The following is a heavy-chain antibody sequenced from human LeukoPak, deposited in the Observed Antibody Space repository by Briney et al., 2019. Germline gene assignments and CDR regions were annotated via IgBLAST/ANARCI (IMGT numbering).Heavy chain of an antibody. CDR3: AKVANYDYGSESYFFEH. Sequence: GGSLRLSCAASGFTFSSYWMSWVRQAPGKGLEWVASIKQDGSVKYYVDSVKGRFTISRDNAKNSLYLQMSSLRVEDTAVYYCAKVANYDYGSESYFFEHWGQGTPVTASS. V-gene: IGHV3-7*01. CDR2: IKQDGSVK. D-gene: IGHD3-10*01. J-gene: IGHJ4*02. CDR1: GFTFSSYW.